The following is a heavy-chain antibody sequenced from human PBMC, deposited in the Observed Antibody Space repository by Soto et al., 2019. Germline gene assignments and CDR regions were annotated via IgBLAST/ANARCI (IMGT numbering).Heavy chain of an antibody. CDR2: IYGGGTT. Sequence: LRLSCAASGFTVSSKYMTWVRQAPGKGLEWVSVIYGGGTTYYADSVKGRFTISRDNSKNTSYLQVNSLRAEDTAVYYCVQTTGWPGFDFWGQGTLVTVSS. CDR1: GFTVSSKY. J-gene: IGHJ4*02. V-gene: IGHV3-53*01. CDR3: VQTTGWPGFDF. D-gene: IGHD6-19*01.